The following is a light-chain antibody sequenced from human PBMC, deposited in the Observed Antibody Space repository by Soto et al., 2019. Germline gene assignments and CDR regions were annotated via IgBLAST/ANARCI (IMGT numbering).Light chain of an antibody. CDR3: ATLDDSLSGRV. Sequence: QSVLTQPPSASGTPGQMVTISCSGSGSNIGKHYVYWYQQLPGTAPTLIIYRNNQRPSWVPERFSGYKSGASASLAISGLRSEDEADFYCATLDDSLSGRVFGGGTKLTVL. J-gene: IGLJ3*02. V-gene: IGLV1-47*01. CDR1: GSNIGKHY. CDR2: RNN.